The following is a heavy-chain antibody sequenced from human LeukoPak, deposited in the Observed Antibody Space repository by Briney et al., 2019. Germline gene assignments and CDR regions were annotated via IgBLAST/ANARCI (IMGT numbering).Heavy chain of an antibody. Sequence: SETLSLTCTVSGDSIRSYYWSWIRQPAGKGLEWIGRIYTSGSTNYDPSLQNRVTMSVDTSKNQFSLKLSSVTAADTAVYYCARDSGGTVIFDYWGQGTLVTVSS. J-gene: IGHJ4*02. CDR2: IYTSGST. D-gene: IGHD4-11*01. V-gene: IGHV4-4*07. CDR1: GDSIRSYY. CDR3: ARDSGGTVIFDY.